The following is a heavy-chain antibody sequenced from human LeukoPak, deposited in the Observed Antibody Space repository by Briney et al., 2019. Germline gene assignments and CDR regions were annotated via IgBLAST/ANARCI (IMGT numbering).Heavy chain of an antibody. D-gene: IGHD3-10*01. CDR2: FDPEDDET. V-gene: IGHV1-24*01. J-gene: IGHJ4*02. CDR3: ATGMVRGVIRWGTFDY. CDR1: GYTLTELS. Sequence: ASVKVSCKVSGYTLTELSMHWVRQAPGKGLEWMGGFDPEDDETIYAQKFQGRVTMTEDTSTDTAYMELSSLRSEDTAVYYCATGMVRGVIRWGTFDYWGQGTLVTVSS.